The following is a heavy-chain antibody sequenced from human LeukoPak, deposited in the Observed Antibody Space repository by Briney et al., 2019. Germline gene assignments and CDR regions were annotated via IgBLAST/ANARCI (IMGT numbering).Heavy chain of an antibody. V-gene: IGHV4-34*01. J-gene: IGHJ5*02. CDR1: GGSFGGYY. D-gene: IGHD6-6*01. CDR2: INHSGST. CDR3: ARGSSSDP. Sequence: SETLSLTCAVYGGSFGGYYWSWIRQPPGKGLEWIGEINHSGSTNYNPSLKSRVTISVDTSKNQFSLKLSSVTAADTAVYYCARGSSSDPWGQGTLVTVSS.